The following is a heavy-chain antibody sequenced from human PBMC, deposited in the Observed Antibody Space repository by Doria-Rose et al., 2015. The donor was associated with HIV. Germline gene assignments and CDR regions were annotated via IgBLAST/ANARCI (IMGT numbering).Heavy chain of an antibody. CDR3: ARDALESPWGFDV. CDR1: GFTVSSNY. CDR2: INSDGST. V-gene: IGHV3-66*01. Sequence: VQLVQSGGGLVQPGGSLRLSCAASGFTVSSNYMSWVCQVPGKGLEWVSVINSDGSTYSAESVKGRFIISRDNSENTLYLQMNSLRAEDTAVYYCARDALESPWGFDVWGQGTMVTVSS. D-gene: IGHD7-27*01. J-gene: IGHJ3*01.